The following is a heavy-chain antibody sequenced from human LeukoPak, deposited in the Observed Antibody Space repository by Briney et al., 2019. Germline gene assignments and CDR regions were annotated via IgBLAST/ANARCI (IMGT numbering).Heavy chain of an antibody. Sequence: ASVKVSCKASGYTFTSYDINWVRQATGQGLEWMGWMNPNSGNTGYAQKFQGRVTMTRNTSISTAYMELSSLRSEDTAVYYCARVRYYHDSSGYYFPDYWGQGTLVTVSS. CDR3: ARVRYYHDSSGYYFPDY. V-gene: IGHV1-8*01. D-gene: IGHD3-22*01. CDR1: GYTFTSYD. J-gene: IGHJ4*02. CDR2: MNPNSGNT.